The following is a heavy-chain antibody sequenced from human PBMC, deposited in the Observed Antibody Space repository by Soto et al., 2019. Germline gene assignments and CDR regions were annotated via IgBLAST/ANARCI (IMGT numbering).Heavy chain of an antibody. V-gene: IGHV1-69*02. Sequence: QVQLVQSGTEVKKPGSSVKVSCKASGDTFSFYTINWVRQAPGLGLEWVGRINPIVRMSNYAQKFQGRVSMTADKSPSTAYMELRSLRSDETAMYFCAASYGSGYRAFDYWGQGALVIVSS. CDR1: GDTFSFYT. J-gene: IGHJ4*02. D-gene: IGHD3-10*01. CDR3: AASYGSGYRAFDY. CDR2: INPIVRMS.